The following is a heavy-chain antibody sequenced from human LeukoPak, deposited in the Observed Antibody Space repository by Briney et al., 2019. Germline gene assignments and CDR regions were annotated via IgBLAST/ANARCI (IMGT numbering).Heavy chain of an antibody. Sequence: GGSLRLSCAASGFTFSSYEMNWVRQAPGKGLEWVSYISSSGSTIYYADSVKGRFTISRDNAKNSLYLQMNSLRAEDTAVYYCAKAEGSYYRGDFDYWGQGTLVTVSS. CDR3: AKAEGSYYRGDFDY. CDR2: ISSSGSTI. J-gene: IGHJ4*02. CDR1: GFTFSSYE. V-gene: IGHV3-48*03. D-gene: IGHD3-10*01.